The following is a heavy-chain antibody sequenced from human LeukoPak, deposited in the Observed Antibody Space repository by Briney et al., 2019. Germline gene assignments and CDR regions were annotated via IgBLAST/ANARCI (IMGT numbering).Heavy chain of an antibody. V-gene: IGHV4-59*08. D-gene: IGHD6-13*01. CDR1: GGSISSYY. J-gene: IGHJ4*02. CDR2: ISYSGNT. CDR3: ARQGGYIAPLAF. Sequence: SETLSLTCTVSGGSISSYYWSWIRQPPGKGMEWIGYISYSGNTNYNPSLKSRVTISVDTSKNQFSLKLSSVTAADTAVYYCARQGGYIAPLAFWGQGTLVTVSA.